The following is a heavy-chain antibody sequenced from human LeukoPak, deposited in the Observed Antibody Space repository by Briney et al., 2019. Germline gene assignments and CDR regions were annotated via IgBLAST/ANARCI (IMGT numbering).Heavy chain of an antibody. J-gene: IGHJ4*02. V-gene: IGHV3-30*02. CDR2: IRADGTNR. D-gene: IGHD6-19*01. CDR1: GFTFSDYG. Sequence: GGSLRLSCAGSGFTFSDYGMQWVRQAPGKGLEWVSFIRADGTNRHYADSVKGRFTISRDNSKNTLYLQMNSLRPEDTAVYSCARAAYYSSGWPLDYWGQGTLVTVSS. CDR3: ARAAYYSSGWPLDY.